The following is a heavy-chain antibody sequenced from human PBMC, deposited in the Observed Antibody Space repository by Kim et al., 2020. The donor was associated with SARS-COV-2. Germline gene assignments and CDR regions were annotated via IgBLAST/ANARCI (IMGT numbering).Heavy chain of an antibody. J-gene: IGHJ5*02. D-gene: IGHD3-10*01. V-gene: IGHV1-3*01. CDR3: AREGSGSYNWLDP. Sequence: YSQSFQGRITITRDTAATTADMELSSLTFKDTAVYYCAREGSGSYNWLDPWGQGTLVTVSS.